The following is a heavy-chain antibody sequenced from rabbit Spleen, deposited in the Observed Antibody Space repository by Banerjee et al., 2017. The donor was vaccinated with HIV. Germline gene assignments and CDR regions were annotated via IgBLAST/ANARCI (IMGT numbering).Heavy chain of an antibody. J-gene: IGHJ4*01. CDR3: VRNSGWGVSYFTL. V-gene: IGHV1S47*01. CDR1: GFDFSRFG. CDR2: IDPIFGGT. D-gene: IGHD4-1*01. Sequence: EESGGGLVQPGGSLTLSCKASGFDFSRFGVSWVRQAPGKGLEWIGYIDPIFGGTYYASWVNGRFTISSHNAQNTLFLQLNSLTVADTATYFCVRNSGWGVSYFTLWGPGTLVTVS.